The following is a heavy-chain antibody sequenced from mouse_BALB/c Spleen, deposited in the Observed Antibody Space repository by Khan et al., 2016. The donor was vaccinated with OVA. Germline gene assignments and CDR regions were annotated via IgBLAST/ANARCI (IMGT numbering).Heavy chain of an antibody. D-gene: IGHD2-2*01. CDR2: INTHSGVP. Sequence: QIQLVQSGPELKKPGETVRISCKASGYTFTTAGMRWVQKMPGKGMKWIGWINTHSGVPKYAEDLKGRFAFSLETSASTAYLQITNLKNEDTATYICACWCGYGWYFDVWGAGTTVTVSS. V-gene: IGHV9-4*02. CDR3: ACWCGYGWYFDV. CDR1: GYTFTTAG. J-gene: IGHJ1*01.